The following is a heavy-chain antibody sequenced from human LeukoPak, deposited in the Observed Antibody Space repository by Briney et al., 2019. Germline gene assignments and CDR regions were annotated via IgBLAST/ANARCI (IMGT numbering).Heavy chain of an antibody. J-gene: IGHJ4*02. D-gene: IGHD2-2*02. CDR2: IHQHGSKE. V-gene: IGHV3-7*03. CDR3: AKRRSASTGGGIVVVPAAILSGFDY. CDR1: GFNFRAYW. Sequence: GGSLRLSCTTSGFNFRAYWMAWVRQAPGKGLEWVANIHQHGSKENYVDSVKGRFTISRDNAKNSVFLQMNSLRAEDTALYYCAKRRSASTGGGIVVVPAAILSGFDYWGQGTLVTVSS.